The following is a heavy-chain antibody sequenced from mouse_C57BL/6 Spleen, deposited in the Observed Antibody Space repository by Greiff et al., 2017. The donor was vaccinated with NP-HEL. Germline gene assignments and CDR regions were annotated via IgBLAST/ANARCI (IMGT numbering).Heavy chain of an antibody. CDR1: GYTFTSYW. CDR2: IDPSDSYT. CDR3: ARWYYGSRVSMDY. Sequence: QVQLQQPGAELVRPGTSVKLSCKASGYTFTSYWLHWVKQRPGQGLEWIGVIDPSDSYTNYNPTFKGKATLTVDTSSSTAYMQLSSLTSEDSAVYYCARWYYGSRVSMDYWGQGTSVTVSS. V-gene: IGHV1-59*01. J-gene: IGHJ4*01. D-gene: IGHD1-1*01.